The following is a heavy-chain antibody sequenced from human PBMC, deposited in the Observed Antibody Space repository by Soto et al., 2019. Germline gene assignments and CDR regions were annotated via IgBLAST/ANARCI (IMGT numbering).Heavy chain of an antibody. Sequence: QVQLQESGPRLVKPSETLSLTCAVSGGSVSSGSYYWSWIRQPPGKGLEWIGHFYYTGSTNYNPSLKSRVTISVDTSKNQSSLKLSSVTAADTAVYYCARDAGVDTTVETSYYFDYWGQGTLVTVSS. CDR1: GGSVSSGSYY. CDR2: FYYTGST. J-gene: IGHJ4*02. V-gene: IGHV4-61*01. D-gene: IGHD5-18*01. CDR3: ARDAGVDTTVETSYYFDY.